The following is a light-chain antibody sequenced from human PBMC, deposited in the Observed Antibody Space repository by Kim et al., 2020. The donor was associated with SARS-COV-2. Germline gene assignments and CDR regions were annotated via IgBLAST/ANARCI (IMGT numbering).Light chain of an antibody. Sequence: DIQMTQSPSTLSASVGDRVTITCRAGQSVSSWLAWYQQKSGKAPKLLIYKASTLESGVPSRFSGSGSGTEFTLTISSLQPDDFANYYCQRYNTNSRTFGQGTKVDIK. J-gene: IGKJ1*01. CDR3: QRYNTNSRT. CDR1: QSVSSW. V-gene: IGKV1-5*03. CDR2: KAS.